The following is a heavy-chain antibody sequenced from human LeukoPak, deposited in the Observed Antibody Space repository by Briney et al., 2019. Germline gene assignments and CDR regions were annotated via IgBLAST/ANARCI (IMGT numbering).Heavy chain of an antibody. D-gene: IGHD2-21*02. V-gene: IGHV3-48*03. CDR3: ASSTAIGY. CDR2: ISSSGRTI. CDR1: GFTFSNYE. J-gene: IGHJ4*02. Sequence: GGSLRLPCAASGFTFSNYEMNWVRQAPGKGLEWVSYISSSGRTIYYAASVKGRFTISRDNAKNSLYLQMNSLRTEDTAVYYCASSTAIGYWGQGSLVTVSS.